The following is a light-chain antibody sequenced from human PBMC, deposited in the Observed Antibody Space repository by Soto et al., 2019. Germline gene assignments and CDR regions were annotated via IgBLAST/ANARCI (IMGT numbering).Light chain of an antibody. CDR3: QQYRGSPQT. Sequence: EIVLTRSPGTLSLSPGERATLSCRASQSVSSSYLAWYQQKPGQAPRLLIYGASSRATGIPDRFSGSGSGTDFPLTINRLEPEDCAVYYCQQYRGSPQTFGQGTKVDIK. CDR2: GAS. CDR1: QSVSSSY. V-gene: IGKV3-20*01. J-gene: IGKJ1*01.